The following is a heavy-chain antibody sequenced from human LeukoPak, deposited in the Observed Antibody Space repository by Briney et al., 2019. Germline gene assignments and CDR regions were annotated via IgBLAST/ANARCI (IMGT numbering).Heavy chain of an antibody. CDR2: IYYSGST. Sequence: PSETLSLTCTVSGGSISSSCYYWGWIRQPPGKGLEWIGSIYYSGSTYYNPPLKSRVTISVDTSKNQSSLKLSSVTAADTGVYYCARISSPGYYYYMDVWGKGTTVTVSS. J-gene: IGHJ6*03. CDR3: ARISSPGYYYYMDV. CDR1: GGSISSSCYY. V-gene: IGHV4-39*07. D-gene: IGHD3-3*02.